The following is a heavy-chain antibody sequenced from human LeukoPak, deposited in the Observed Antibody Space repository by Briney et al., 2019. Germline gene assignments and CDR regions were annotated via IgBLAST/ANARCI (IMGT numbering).Heavy chain of an antibody. D-gene: IGHD4-11*01. CDR3: ARVTGNFDYNFDY. J-gene: IGHJ4*02. CDR1: GFTFSSYS. Sequence: GGSLRLSCAASGFTFSSYSMNWVRQAPGKGLEWVSYISSSSSTIYYADSVKGRFTISRDNAKNSLYLQMNSLRAEDTAVYYCARVTGNFDYNFDYWGQGTLVTVSS. CDR2: ISSSSSTI. V-gene: IGHV3-48*04.